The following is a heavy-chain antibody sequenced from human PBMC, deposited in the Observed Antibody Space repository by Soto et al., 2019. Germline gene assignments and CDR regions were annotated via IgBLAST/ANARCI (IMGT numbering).Heavy chain of an antibody. D-gene: IGHD3-10*01. V-gene: IGHV3-13*01. Sequence: EVQLVESGGGLVQPGGSLRLSCAASGFTFSDYHMHWVRQAAGKGLEWVAAIDTSGHTFYLGSVRGRFPVSRDDPRSSFHLQMTNLRPEDTAVYYCARLEIIGVNFFEHWGRGVLVTVSS. CDR2: IDTSGHT. CDR1: GFTFSDYH. J-gene: IGHJ5*02. CDR3: ARLEIIGVNFFEH.